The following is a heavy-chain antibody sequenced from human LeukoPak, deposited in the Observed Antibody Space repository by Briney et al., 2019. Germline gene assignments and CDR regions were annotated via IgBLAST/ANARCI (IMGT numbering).Heavy chain of an antibody. CDR1: GGSISSYC. CDR3: ARGPYYYDSSGSFDY. J-gene: IGHJ4*02. V-gene: IGHV4-59*01. CDR2: IYYSGST. Sequence: SETLSLTCTVSGGSISSYCWSWLRQPPGKGLEWIGYIYYSGSTNYNPSLKSRVTISVDTSKNQFSLKLSSVTAADTAVYYCARGPYYYDSSGSFDYWGQGTLVTVSS. D-gene: IGHD3-22*01.